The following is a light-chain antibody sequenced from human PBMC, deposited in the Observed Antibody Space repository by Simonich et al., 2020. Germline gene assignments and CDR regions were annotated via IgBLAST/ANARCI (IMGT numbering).Light chain of an antibody. J-gene: IGKJ2*01. CDR2: EGS. V-gene: IGKV2D-29*02. CDR1: QSLLHSDGKTY. CDR3: MQSIQLPHT. Sequence: DIVMTQTPLSLSVTPGQPASISCKSSQSLLHSDGKTYLYWYLQKPGQSPQLLIYEGSNRFSGVPDRFSGSGSGTEFTLKISRVEAEDVGVYYCMQSIQLPHTFGQGTKLEIK.